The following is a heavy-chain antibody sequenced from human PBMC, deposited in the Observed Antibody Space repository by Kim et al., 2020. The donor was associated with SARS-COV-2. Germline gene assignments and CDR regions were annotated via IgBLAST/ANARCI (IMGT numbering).Heavy chain of an antibody. CDR1: GYTFTSYY. CDR2: INPSGGST. D-gene: IGHD6-13*01. V-gene: IGHV1-46*01. Sequence: ASVKVSCKASGYTFTSYYMHWVRQAPGQGLEWMGIINPSGGSTSYAQKFQGRVTMTRDTSTSTVYMELSSLRSEDTAVYYCAWSSSWYQPWDYWGEGTLDTVSS. J-gene: IGHJ4*02. CDR3: AWSSSWYQPWDY.